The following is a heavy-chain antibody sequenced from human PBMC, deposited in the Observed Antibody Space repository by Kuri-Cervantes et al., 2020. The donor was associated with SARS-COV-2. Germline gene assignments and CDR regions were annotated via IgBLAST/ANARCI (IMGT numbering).Heavy chain of an antibody. Sequence: GSLRLSCTVSGGSISSSSYYWGWIRQPPGKGLEWIGSIYYSGSTYYNPSLKSRVTISVDTSKNQFSLKLSSVTAADTAVYYCAGGGGYQLLSDDAFDIWGQGTMVTVSS. D-gene: IGHD2-2*01. CDR3: AGGGGYQLLSDDAFDI. J-gene: IGHJ3*02. CDR2: IYYSGST. V-gene: IGHV4-39*07. CDR1: GGSISSSSYY.